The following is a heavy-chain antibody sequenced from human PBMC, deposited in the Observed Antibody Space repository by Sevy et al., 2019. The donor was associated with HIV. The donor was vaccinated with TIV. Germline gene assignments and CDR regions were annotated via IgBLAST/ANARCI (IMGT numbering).Heavy chain of an antibody. J-gene: IGHJ6*02. V-gene: IGHV3-49*03. CDR1: GFTFGDYA. CDR3: SRVQGTISPCNYFGMDV. Sequence: GGSLRLSCTASGFTFGDYAMSWLRQAPGKGLEWVGFIKSKTYGGTTEYAASVKGRFTISRDDSKSIAYLQMNSLKTEDTALYYCSRVQGTISPCNYFGMDVWGQGTTVTVSS. CDR2: IKSKTYGGTT. D-gene: IGHD3-3*01.